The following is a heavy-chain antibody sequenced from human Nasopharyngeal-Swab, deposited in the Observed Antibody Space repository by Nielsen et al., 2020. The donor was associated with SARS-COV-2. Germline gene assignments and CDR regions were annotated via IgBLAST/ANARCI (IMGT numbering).Heavy chain of an antibody. J-gene: IGHJ4*02. CDR1: GFTFSGYW. D-gene: IGHD3-3*01. V-gene: IGHV3-7*01. CDR2: IKQDASEK. CDR3: ARGRPLGGYYFGYFDY. Sequence: GESLKISCAASGFTFSGYWMSWVRQVPGEGLEWVANIKQDASEKYYVDSVKGRFTISRDNAKNSLYLQMNSLRAEDTAVYFCARGRPLGGYYFGYFDYWGQGTLVTVSS.